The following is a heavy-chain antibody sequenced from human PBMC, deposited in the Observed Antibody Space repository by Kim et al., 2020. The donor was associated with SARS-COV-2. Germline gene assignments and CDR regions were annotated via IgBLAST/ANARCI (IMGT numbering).Heavy chain of an antibody. Sequence: ASVKVSCKASGYTFTSYYMHWVRQAPGQGLEWMGIINPSGGSTSYAQKFQGRVTMTRDTSTSTVYMERSSLRSEDTAVYYCARGPHYYDSSGYSNNWFDPWGQGTLVTVSA. CDR3: ARGPHYYDSSGYSNNWFDP. V-gene: IGHV1-46*01. CDR1: GYTFTSYY. D-gene: IGHD3-22*01. CDR2: INPSGGST. J-gene: IGHJ5*02.